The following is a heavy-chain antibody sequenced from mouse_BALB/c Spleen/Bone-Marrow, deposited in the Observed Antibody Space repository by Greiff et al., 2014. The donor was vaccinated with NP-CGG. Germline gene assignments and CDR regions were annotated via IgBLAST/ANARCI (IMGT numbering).Heavy chain of an antibody. V-gene: IGHV14-3*02. Sequence: VQLQQPGAELVKPGASVKLSCTASGFNIKDTYMHWVKQRPEQGLEWIGRIDPAYGNTKYDPKFQGKATITADTSSNTAYLQLSSLTSEDTAVYYCAIYYYGSSGFAYWGQGTLVTVSA. CDR1: GFNIKDTY. J-gene: IGHJ3*01. CDR3: AIYYYGSSGFAY. D-gene: IGHD1-1*01. CDR2: IDPAYGNT.